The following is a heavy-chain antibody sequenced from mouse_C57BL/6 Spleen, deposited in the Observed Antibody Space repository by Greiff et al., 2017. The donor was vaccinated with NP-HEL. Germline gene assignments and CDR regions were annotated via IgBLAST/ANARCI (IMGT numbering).Heavy chain of an antibody. Sequence: EVKLVESEGGLVQPGSSMKLSCTASGFTFSDYYMAWVRQVPEKGLEWVANINYDGSSTYYLDSLKSRFIISRDNAKNILDLQMSSLKSEDTATYYCARVGYYYGSSFYWYFDVWGTGTTVTVSS. CDR1: GFTFSDYY. J-gene: IGHJ1*03. CDR3: ARVGYYYGSSFYWYFDV. V-gene: IGHV5-16*01. CDR2: INYDGSST. D-gene: IGHD1-1*01.